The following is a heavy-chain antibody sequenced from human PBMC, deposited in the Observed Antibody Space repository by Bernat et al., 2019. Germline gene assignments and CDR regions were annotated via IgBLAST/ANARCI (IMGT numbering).Heavy chain of an antibody. CDR2: ISYDGSNK. CDR1: GFTFSSYG. CDR3: AKEWLRYDDWLLHRNNGFDP. D-gene: IGHD3-9*01. V-gene: IGHV3-30*18. J-gene: IGHJ5*02. Sequence: QVQLVESGGGVVQPGRSLRLSCAASGFTFSSYGMRWVRQAPGKGLEWVAVISYDGSNKYYADSVKGRFTISRDNSKNTLYLQMNSLRAEDTAVYYCAKEWLRYDDWLLHRNNGFDPWGQGTLVTVSS.